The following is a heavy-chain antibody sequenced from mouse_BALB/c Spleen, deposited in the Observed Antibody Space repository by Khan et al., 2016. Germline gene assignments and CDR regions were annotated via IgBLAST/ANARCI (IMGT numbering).Heavy chain of an antibody. D-gene: IGHD1-3*01. CDR1: GYTFTSYY. CDR3: TRIAHGCGYYVDY. CDR2: INPSNGGT. V-gene: IGHV1S81*02. Sequence: QVQLQQSGAELVKPGASVKLSCKASGYTFTSYYMYWVKQRPGQGLEWIGEINPSNGGTNFNEKFKSMATLTVDKSSSTAYLQISSLTSEDSAVYYCTRIAHGCGYYVDYWGQGTTLTVSS. J-gene: IGHJ2*01.